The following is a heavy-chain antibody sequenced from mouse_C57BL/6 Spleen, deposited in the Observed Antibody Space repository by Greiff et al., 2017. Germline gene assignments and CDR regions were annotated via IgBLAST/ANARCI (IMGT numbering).Heavy chain of an antibody. Sequence: VQLQQPGAELVKPGASVKLSCKASGYTFTSYWMHWVKQRPGRGLEWIGRIDPNSGGTKYNEKFKSKATLTVDKPSSTAYMQLSSLTSEDSAVYYCARRRYGSSFYYFDYWGQGTTLTVSS. J-gene: IGHJ2*01. CDR3: ARRRYGSSFYYFDY. V-gene: IGHV1-72*01. D-gene: IGHD1-1*01. CDR2: IDPNSGGT. CDR1: GYTFTSYW.